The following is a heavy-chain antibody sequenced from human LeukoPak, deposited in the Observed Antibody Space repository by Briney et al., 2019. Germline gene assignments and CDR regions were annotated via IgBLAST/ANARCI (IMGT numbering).Heavy chain of an antibody. Sequence: GGSLRLSCAASGFTFSSYSMSWVRQAPGKGLEWVSSISSSSSYIYYADSVKGRFTISRDNAKNSLYLQMNSLRAEDTAVYYCARDEANYYDSSGYGFDYWGQGTLVTVSS. CDR1: GFTFSSYS. V-gene: IGHV3-21*01. J-gene: IGHJ4*02. D-gene: IGHD3-22*01. CDR3: ARDEANYYDSSGYGFDY. CDR2: ISSSSSYI.